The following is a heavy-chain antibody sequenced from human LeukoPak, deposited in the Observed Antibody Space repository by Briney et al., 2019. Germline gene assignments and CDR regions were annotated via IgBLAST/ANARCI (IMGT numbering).Heavy chain of an antibody. J-gene: IGHJ4*02. Sequence: PSETLCLTCTVSGGSMSSYYWSWIRQPPGKGLEWIGYIYYSGSTKYNPSLKSRVTISVDTSKNQFSLKLSSVTAADTAVYYCARGARAGYNLEPFDYWGQGTLVTVSS. CDR1: GGSMSSYY. CDR2: IYYSGST. D-gene: IGHD5-24*01. V-gene: IGHV4-59*08. CDR3: ARGARAGYNLEPFDY.